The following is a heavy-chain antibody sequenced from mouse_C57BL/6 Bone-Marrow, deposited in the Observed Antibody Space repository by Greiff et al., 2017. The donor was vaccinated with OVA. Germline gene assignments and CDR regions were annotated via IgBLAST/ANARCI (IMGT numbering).Heavy chain of an antibody. Sequence: VQVVESGAELARPGASVKLSCKASGYTFTSYGISWVKQRTGQGLEWIGEIYPRSGNTYYNEKFKGKATLTADKSSSTAYMELRSLTSEDSAVYFCARSWLPYYFDYWGQGTTLTVSS. CDR3: ARSWLPYYFDY. CDR1: GYTFTSYG. V-gene: IGHV1-81*01. J-gene: IGHJ2*01. CDR2: IYPRSGNT. D-gene: IGHD2-2*01.